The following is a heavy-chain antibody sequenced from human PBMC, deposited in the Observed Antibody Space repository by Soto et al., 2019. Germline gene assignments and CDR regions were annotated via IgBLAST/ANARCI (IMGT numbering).Heavy chain of an antibody. J-gene: IGHJ3*02. CDR3: ARVAAAAINEAFDI. D-gene: IGHD6-13*01. V-gene: IGHV4-59*01. Sequence: PSEPLSLSCTVSGCSITSYYLSWIRQPPGKGLEWIGYIYYSGSTNYTPSLKSRVTISVDTSKNQFSLKLSSVTAADTAVYDCARVAAAAINEAFDIWGQGTMVTI. CDR1: GCSITSYY. CDR2: IYYSGST.